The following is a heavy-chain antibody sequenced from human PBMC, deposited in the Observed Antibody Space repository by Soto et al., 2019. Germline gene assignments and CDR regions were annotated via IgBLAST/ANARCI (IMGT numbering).Heavy chain of an antibody. CDR3: ARGADDILTGYSPFDY. CDR2: IYYSGST. CDR1: GGSISSGDYY. Sequence: SETLSLTCTVSGGSISSGDYYWSWIRQPPGKGLEWIGYIYYSGSTYYNPSLKSRVTISVDTSKNQFSLKLSSVTAADTAVYYCARGADDILTGYSPFDYWGQGTLVTVPQ. J-gene: IGHJ4*02. D-gene: IGHD3-9*01. V-gene: IGHV4-30-4*08.